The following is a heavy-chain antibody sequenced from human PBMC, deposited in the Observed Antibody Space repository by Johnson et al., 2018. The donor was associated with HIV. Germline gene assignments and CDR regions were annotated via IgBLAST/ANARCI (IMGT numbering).Heavy chain of an antibody. D-gene: IGHD3-22*01. J-gene: IGHJ3*02. Sequence: QVQLVESGGGFVKPGGSLRLSCAASGFTFSSYGMHWVRQAPGKGLEWVAVIWFDGSNKYYADSVKGRFTISRDNSKNTLYLQMNSLRAEDTALYYCAKGLDSSGYVGAFDIWGQGTMVTVSS. CDR3: AKGLDSSGYVGAFDI. CDR2: IWFDGSNK. CDR1: GFTFSSYG. V-gene: IGHV3-30*02.